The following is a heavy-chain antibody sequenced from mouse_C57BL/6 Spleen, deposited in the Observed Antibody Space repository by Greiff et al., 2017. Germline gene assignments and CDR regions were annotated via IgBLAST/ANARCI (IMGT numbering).Heavy chain of an antibody. J-gene: IGHJ3*01. CDR1: GYSFTDYN. CDR3: ARSGNYCGSSYLAWFAY. V-gene: IGHV1-39*01. CDR2: INPNYGTT. D-gene: IGHD1-1*01. Sequence: EVQLQQSGPELVKPGASVKISCKASGYSFTDYNMNWVKQSNGKSLEWIGEINPNYGTTSYNQKFKGKATLTVDHSSSTAYMQLNSLTSEDSAVYYCARSGNYCGSSYLAWFAYWGQGTLVTVSA.